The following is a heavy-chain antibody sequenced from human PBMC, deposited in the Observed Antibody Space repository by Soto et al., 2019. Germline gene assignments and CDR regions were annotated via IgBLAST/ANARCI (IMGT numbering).Heavy chain of an antibody. V-gene: IGHV1-69*02. J-gene: IGHJ6*02. CDR1: GGTFSSYT. D-gene: IGHD3-3*01. Sequence: ASVKVSCKASGGTFSSYTISWVRQAPGQGLEWMGRIIPILGIANYAQKFQGRVTITADKSTSTAYMELSSLRSEDTAVYYCARGGWSGYYRYYYYGMDVWGQGTTVTVSS. CDR2: IIPILGIA. CDR3: ARGGWSGYYRYYYYGMDV.